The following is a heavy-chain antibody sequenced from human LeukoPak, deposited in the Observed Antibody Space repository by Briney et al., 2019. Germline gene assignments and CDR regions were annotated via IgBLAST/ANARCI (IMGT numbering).Heavy chain of an antibody. CDR2: ISSSSSYI. V-gene: IGHV3-21*01. D-gene: IGHD2-2*01. CDR1: GFTFSSYS. Sequence: GGSLRFSCAASGFTFSSYSMNWVRQAPGKGLEWVSSISSSSSYIYYADSVKGRFTISRDNAKNSLYLQMNSLRAEDTAVYYCAREGYCSSTSCYRSYYYGMDVWGQGTTVTVSS. CDR3: AREGYCSSTSCYRSYYYGMDV. J-gene: IGHJ6*02.